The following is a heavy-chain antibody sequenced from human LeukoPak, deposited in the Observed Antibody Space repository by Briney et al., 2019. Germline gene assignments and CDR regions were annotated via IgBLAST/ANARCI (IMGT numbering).Heavy chain of an antibody. V-gene: IGHV3-11*01. CDR3: AKDRSRAVAGTRMNWFDP. D-gene: IGHD6-19*01. J-gene: IGHJ5*02. Sequence: GGSLRLSCAASGFTFSDYYMSWIRQAPGKGLEWVSYISSSGSTIYYADSVKGRFTISRDNSKNTLYLQMNSLRAEDTAVYYCAKDRSRAVAGTRMNWFDPWGQGTLVTVSS. CDR2: ISSSGSTI. CDR1: GFTFSDYY.